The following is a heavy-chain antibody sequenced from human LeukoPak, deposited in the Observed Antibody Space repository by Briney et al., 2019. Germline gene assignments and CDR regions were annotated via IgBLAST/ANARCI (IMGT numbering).Heavy chain of an antibody. CDR1: GFTFSNYA. Sequence: GRSLRLARAASGFTFSNYAMHWVRQAPGKGLEWVAVISYDGRNQYYADSVKGRFTVSRDNSKSTLYLQMNRLRGEGTAVYNCARYGGFLDYWGQGTLVTVPS. V-gene: IGHV3-30*04. D-gene: IGHD3-16*01. J-gene: IGHJ4*02. CDR3: ARYGGFLDY. CDR2: ISYDGRNQ.